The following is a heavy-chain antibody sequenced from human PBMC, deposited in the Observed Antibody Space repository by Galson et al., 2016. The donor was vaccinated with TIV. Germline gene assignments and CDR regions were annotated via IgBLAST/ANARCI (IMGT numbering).Heavy chain of an antibody. Sequence: PALVTPPQTLRLTCTFSGFSITTSGVTVGWIRQPPGKALEWLEVLYWTDDKRYRPSLKSRLTITKETSKNQVVLMLSNMDPVDTATYYCAHGPSHMMTGYYDFDHWGQGTLVTVSS. CDR1: GFSITTSGVT. J-gene: IGHJ4*02. V-gene: IGHV2-5*01. D-gene: IGHD3-9*01. CDR2: LYWTDDK. CDR3: AHGPSHMMTGYYDFDH.